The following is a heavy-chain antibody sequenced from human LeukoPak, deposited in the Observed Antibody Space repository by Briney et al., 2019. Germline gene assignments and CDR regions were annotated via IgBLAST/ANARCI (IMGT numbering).Heavy chain of an antibody. CDR3: ARALYDILTGRYYFDY. J-gene: IGHJ4*02. CDR2: IYYSGST. D-gene: IGHD3-9*01. Sequence: SETLSLTCTVSGGSISSGDYYWSWIRQPPGKGLEWIGYIYYSGSTYYNPSLKSRVTISVDTSKNQFSLKLSSVTAADTAVSYCARALYDILTGRYYFDYWGQGTLVTVSS. V-gene: IGHV4-30-4*01. CDR1: GGSISSGDYY.